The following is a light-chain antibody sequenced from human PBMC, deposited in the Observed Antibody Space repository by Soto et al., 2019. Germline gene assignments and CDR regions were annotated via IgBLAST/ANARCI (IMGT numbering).Light chain of an antibody. V-gene: IGKV3-20*01. CDR3: QQYRDSLGT. CDR1: QSVISTY. Sequence: EIVLTHRPGTLSLSRGERATLSFAPGQSVISTYLAWYQQKPGQAPRLLIYGASSRATGIPDRFSGSGSGTDFTLTISRLEPEDFAVYYCQQYRDSLGTFGQGTKVDIK. CDR2: GAS. J-gene: IGKJ1*01.